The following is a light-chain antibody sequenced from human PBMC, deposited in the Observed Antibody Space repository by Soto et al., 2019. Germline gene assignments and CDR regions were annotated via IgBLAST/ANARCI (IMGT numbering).Light chain of an antibody. CDR2: AAS. Sequence: AIQMTQSPSSLSASVGDRVTITCRASQAIGNDLGWYQQIPGKAPKLLIYAASRLHSGVPSNFSGSGSGSDFTLTISSLQPEDFATDYCLQNYRSPWTFGQGTKVELK. J-gene: IGKJ1*01. V-gene: IGKV1-6*01. CDR3: LQNYRSPWT. CDR1: QAIGND.